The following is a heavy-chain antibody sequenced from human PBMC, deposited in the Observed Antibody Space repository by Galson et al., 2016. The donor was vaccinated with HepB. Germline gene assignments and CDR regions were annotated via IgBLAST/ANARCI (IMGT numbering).Heavy chain of an antibody. CDR3: ARGPGSSDYYFDM. CDR2: IYPGDTET. D-gene: IGHD3-10*01. J-gene: IGHJ4*02. CDR1: GYSFPSYW. V-gene: IGHV5-51*03. Sequence: QSGAEVTKPGEPLKISCKGSGYSFPSYWIGWVRQMPGKGLDWMGIIYPGDTETRYNPSFEGQVTMSVDKSINTAYLQWDRLKASDTAMYYCARGPGSSDYYFDMWGQGTLITVSS.